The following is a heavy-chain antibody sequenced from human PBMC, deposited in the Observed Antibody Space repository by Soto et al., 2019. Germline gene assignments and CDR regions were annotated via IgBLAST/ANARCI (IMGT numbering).Heavy chain of an antibody. V-gene: IGHV4-61*03. D-gene: IGHD3-3*01. Sequence: SETLSLTCTVSGGSVSSGTYQWSWIRQSPGKGLEWIGHIHYTGNTNNNPSLKSRVSISVDTSKNHFSLKLTSVTAADTALYLCARLNFSDFWSGSVPMDVWGQGTAVTVSS. CDR2: IHYTGNT. J-gene: IGHJ6*02. CDR3: ARLNFSDFWSGSVPMDV. CDR1: GGSVSSGTYQ.